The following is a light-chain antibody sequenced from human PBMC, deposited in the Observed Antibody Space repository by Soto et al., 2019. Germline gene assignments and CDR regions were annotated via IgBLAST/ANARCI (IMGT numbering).Light chain of an antibody. J-gene: IGKJ1*01. V-gene: IGKV3-20*01. CDR3: QQYGSSLWT. CDR1: QSVSSSY. Sequence: EIVLTQSPGTLSLSPGERGTISCRASQSVSSSYLAWYQQKPGQAPRLLIYGASSRATGIPDRFSGSGSGTDLTLTISRLEAEDFAVYYCQQYGSSLWTFGQGTKVEIK. CDR2: GAS.